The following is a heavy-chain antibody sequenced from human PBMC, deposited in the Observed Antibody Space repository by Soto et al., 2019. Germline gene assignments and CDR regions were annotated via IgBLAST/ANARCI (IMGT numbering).Heavy chain of an antibody. CDR3: AKAVYPDLGELSPPPVYFDY. J-gene: IGHJ4*02. D-gene: IGHD3-16*02. CDR1: GFTFSSYA. V-gene: IGHV3-23*01. CDR2: ISGSGGST. Sequence: GGSLRLSCAASGFTFSSYAMSWVRQAPGKGLEWVSAISGSGGSTYYADSVKGRFTISRDNSKNTLYLQMNSLRAEDTAVYYCAKAVYPDLGELSPPPVYFDYWGQGTLVTVSS.